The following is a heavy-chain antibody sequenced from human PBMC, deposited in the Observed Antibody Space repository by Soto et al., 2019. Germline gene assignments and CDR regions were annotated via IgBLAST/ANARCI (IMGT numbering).Heavy chain of an antibody. CDR3: ARNNAFVYSSSWGMDV. CDR1: GGTFSSYA. Sequence: QVQLVQSGAEVKKPGSSVKVSCKASGGTFSSYAISWVRQAPGQGLEWMGGIIPIFGTANYAQKFQGRVTITADESTSPAYMEVSSLRSEDTAVYYCARNNAFVYSSSWGMDVWGQGTTVTVSS. V-gene: IGHV1-69*01. J-gene: IGHJ6*02. CDR2: IIPIFGTA. D-gene: IGHD6-6*01.